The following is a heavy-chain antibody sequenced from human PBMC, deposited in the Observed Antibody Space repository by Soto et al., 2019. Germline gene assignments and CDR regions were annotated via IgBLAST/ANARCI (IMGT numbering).Heavy chain of an antibody. CDR3: AKDNVRVSSWRTQYYYGMDV. D-gene: IGHD6-13*01. CDR2: ISYDGSNK. J-gene: IGHJ6*02. CDR1: GFTFSSYG. V-gene: IGHV3-30*18. Sequence: PGGSLRLSCAASGFTFSSYGMHWVRQAPGKGLEWVAVISYDGSNKYYADSVKGRFTISRDNSKNTLYLQMNSLRAEDTAVYYCAKDNVRVSSWRTQYYYGMDVWGQGSTVTVSS.